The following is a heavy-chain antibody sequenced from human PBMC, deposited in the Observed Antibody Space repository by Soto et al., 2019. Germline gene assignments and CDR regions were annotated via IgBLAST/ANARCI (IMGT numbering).Heavy chain of an antibody. Sequence: QVQLVESGGGVVQPGRSLRLSCAASGFTFSSYDMHWVRQAPGKGLEWVAVISYDGSNKYYADSVKGRFTISRDNSKKTLYLQMNSLRAEDTAVYYCAKEYSGYDHFDYGGQGTLVTVSS. CDR2: ISYDGSNK. D-gene: IGHD5-12*01. CDR3: AKEYSGYDHFDY. V-gene: IGHV3-30*18. CDR1: GFTFSSYD. J-gene: IGHJ4*02.